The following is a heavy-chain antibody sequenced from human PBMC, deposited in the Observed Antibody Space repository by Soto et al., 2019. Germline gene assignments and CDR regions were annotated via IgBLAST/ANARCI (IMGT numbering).Heavy chain of an antibody. V-gene: IGHV4-30-4*02. Sequence: SETLSLTCTVSGGSISSGDYYWSWIRQPPGKGLEWIGYIYYSGSTYYNPSLKSRVTISVDTSKNQFSLKLSSVTAADTAVYYCARDAWPSIAARYYYMDVWGKGTTVTVSS. J-gene: IGHJ6*03. CDR1: GGSISSGDYY. CDR3: ARDAWPSIAARYYYMDV. CDR2: IYYSGST. D-gene: IGHD6-6*01.